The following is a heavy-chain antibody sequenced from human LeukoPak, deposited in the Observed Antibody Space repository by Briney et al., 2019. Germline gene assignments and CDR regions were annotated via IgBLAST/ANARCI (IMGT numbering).Heavy chain of an antibody. D-gene: IGHD3-16*02. CDR3: ARDSYDYVWGSYRPMYYFDY. V-gene: IGHV4-4*07. CDR2: IYTSGST. J-gene: IGHJ4*02. CDR1: GGSISSYY. Sequence: PSGTLSLTCTVSGGSISSYYWSWIRQPAGKGLEWIGRIYTSGSTNYNPSLKSRVTMSVDTSKNQFSLKLSSVTAADTAVYYCARDSYDYVWGSYRPMYYFDYWGQGTLVTVSS.